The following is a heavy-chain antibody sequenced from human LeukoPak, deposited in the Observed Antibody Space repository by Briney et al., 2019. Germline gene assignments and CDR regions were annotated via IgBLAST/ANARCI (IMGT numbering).Heavy chain of an antibody. CDR2: ISYDGRQK. Sequence: GGSLRLSCAASGFTFSEYAMHWVRQAPGKGLEWVAVISYDGRQKYYGDSVKGRFTISRDNPKNTLYLQMNSLRDDDTAVYYCARVFLERLTSGYFDDWGQGTLVTVSP. J-gene: IGHJ4*02. V-gene: IGHV3-30-3*01. CDR3: ARVFLERLTSGYFDD. CDR1: GFTFSEYA. D-gene: IGHD3-3*01.